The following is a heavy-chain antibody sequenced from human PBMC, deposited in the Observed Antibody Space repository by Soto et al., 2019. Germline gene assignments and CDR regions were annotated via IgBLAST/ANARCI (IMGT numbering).Heavy chain of an antibody. J-gene: IGHJ3*02. Sequence: QLQLQESGPGLVKPSETLSLTCTVSGGSISSSSYYWGWIRQPPGKGLEWIGSIYYSGSTYYNPSLKSRVTISVDTSKNQFSLKLSSVTAADTAVYYCAKDITAGAFDIWGQGTMVTVSS. CDR3: AKDITAGAFDI. CDR1: GGSISSSSYY. V-gene: IGHV4-39*02. CDR2: IYYSGST. D-gene: IGHD1-20*01.